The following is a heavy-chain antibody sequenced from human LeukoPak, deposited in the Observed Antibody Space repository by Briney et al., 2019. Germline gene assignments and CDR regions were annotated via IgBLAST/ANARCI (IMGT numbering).Heavy chain of an antibody. J-gene: IGHJ4*02. CDR2: IYYSGST. D-gene: IGHD3-22*01. CDR1: GGSISSSSYY. CDR3: ARHWYYYDSSGSSYFDY. V-gene: IGHV4-39*01. Sequence: PSETLSLTCTVSGGSISSSSYYWGWIRQPPGKGLEWIGSIYYSGSTYYNPSLKSRVTISVDTSKNQFSLKLSSVTAADTPVYYCARHWYYYDSSGSSYFDYWGQGTLVTVSS.